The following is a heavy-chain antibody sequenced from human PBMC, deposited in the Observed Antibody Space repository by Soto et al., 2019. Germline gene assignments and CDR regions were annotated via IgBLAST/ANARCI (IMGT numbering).Heavy chain of an antibody. Sequence: GGSLRLSCTASGFTFSSSWMHWVRQAPGKGLVWVSRVSSDGSSTIYADSVKGRFTISRDNAKNSLYLQMNSLRDEDTAVYYCARDLRSSSWAYYFDYWGQGTLVTVSS. J-gene: IGHJ4*02. CDR3: ARDLRSSSWAYYFDY. CDR1: GFTFSSSW. CDR2: VSSDGSST. D-gene: IGHD6-13*01. V-gene: IGHV3-74*01.